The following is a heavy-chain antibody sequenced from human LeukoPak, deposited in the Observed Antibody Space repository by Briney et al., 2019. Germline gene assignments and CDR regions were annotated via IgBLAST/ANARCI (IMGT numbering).Heavy chain of an antibody. CDR1: GYSFTSHG. Sequence: ASVKVSCKTSGYSFTSHGLSWVRQAPGQGLEWLGWISTYKGSTNFGRKFQGRVTLTTDSATSTAHMDLRSLRSDDTAVYCARYKGGALSGDGLDFWGQGTLVTVSS. D-gene: IGHD1-1*01. V-gene: IGHV1-18*04. CDR2: ISTYKGST. CDR3: ARYKGGALSGDGLDF. J-gene: IGHJ4*02.